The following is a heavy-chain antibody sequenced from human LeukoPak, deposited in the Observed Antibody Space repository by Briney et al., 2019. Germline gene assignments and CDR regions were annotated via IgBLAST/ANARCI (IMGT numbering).Heavy chain of an antibody. CDR1: GGSISSYY. V-gene: IGHV4-59*01. D-gene: IGHD2-15*01. Sequence: SGTLSLTCTVSGGSISSYYWSWIRQPPGKGLEWIGCIYYSGSTKYNPSLKSRGTISVDTSKNQFSLKLSSLTAADTAVYYCARDERYCRGGSCYSDDAFDIWGQGTMVTVSS. J-gene: IGHJ3*02. CDR2: IYYSGST. CDR3: ARDERYCRGGSCYSDDAFDI.